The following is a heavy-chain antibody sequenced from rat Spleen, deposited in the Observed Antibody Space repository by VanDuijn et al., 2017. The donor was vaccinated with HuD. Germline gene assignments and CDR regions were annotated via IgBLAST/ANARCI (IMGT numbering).Heavy chain of an antibody. CDR3: TXXXTTXXXYIXXX. Sequence: EVQLVESGGDLVQPGRSLKLSCAVSGFTYNDYAMAWVRQAQAKGLEWVATSSTGGGNSYYPDSVKGRFIISRINAKSTLYLKMNITRSEDTATXXXTXXXTTXXXYIXXXWGQGAXXTI. D-gene: IGHD1-2*01. V-gene: IGHV5-25*01. CDR1: GFTYNDYA. J-gene: IGHJ4*01. CDR2: SSTGGGNS.